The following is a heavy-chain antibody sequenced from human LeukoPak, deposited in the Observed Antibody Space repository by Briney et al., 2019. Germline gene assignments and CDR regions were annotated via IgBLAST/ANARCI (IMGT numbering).Heavy chain of an antibody. Sequence: GRSLRLSCAASGFTFSSYGMHWVRQDPGRWLEWVAVISYDGSNKYYADSVKGRFTISRDNSKNTLYLQMNSLRAEDTAVYYCAKQDTYYYGSGSPHGMDVWGQGTTVTVSS. CDR3: AKQDTYYYGSGSPHGMDV. D-gene: IGHD3-10*01. CDR1: GFTFSSYG. CDR2: ISYDGSNK. J-gene: IGHJ6*02. V-gene: IGHV3-30*18.